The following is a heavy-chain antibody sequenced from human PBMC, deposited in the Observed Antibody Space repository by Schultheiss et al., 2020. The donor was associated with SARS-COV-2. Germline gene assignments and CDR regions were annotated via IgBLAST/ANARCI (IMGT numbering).Heavy chain of an antibody. D-gene: IGHD6-6*01. CDR3: ARGRYVYSSSSDY. CDR1: GGSFSGYY. CDR2: ISGSGGST. J-gene: IGHJ4*02. Sequence: LSLTCAVYGGSFSGYYWSWIRQPPGKGLEWVSAISGSGGSTYYADSVKGRFTISRDNAKNSLYLQMNSLRAEDTAVYYCARGRYVYSSSSDYWGQGTLVTVSS. V-gene: IGHV3-11*04.